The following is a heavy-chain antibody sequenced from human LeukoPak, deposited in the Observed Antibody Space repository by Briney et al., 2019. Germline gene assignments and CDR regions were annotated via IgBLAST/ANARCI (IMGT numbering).Heavy chain of an antibody. Sequence: GGPWRPSLAASGFTFSSNSMNGVGQAQGKGREGVSYISSSSSTIYYADSVKGRFTISRDNAKNSLYLQMNSLRAEDTAVYYCARDQKRWAAAGFDYWGQGTLVTVSS. CDR2: ISSSSSTI. CDR3: ARDQKRWAAAGFDY. J-gene: IGHJ4*02. CDR1: GFTFSSNS. D-gene: IGHD6-13*01. V-gene: IGHV3-48*01.